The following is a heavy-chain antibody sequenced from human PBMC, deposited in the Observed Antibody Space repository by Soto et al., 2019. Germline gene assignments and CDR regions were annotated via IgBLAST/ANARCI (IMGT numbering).Heavy chain of an antibody. V-gene: IGHV1-69*12. CDR1: GGTFSTYA. Sequence: QVQLVQSGAEVKKPESSVKVSCKAPGGTFSTYAISWVRQAPGQGLEWMVGIIPMFGTANYAQRVQDRVTITADESTNTVYMGLSSLRSEDTAVYCWASGIQLWLRRINNGYSGWGQGTLVTVSS. CDR3: ASGIQLWLRRINNGYSG. D-gene: IGHD5-18*01. CDR2: IIPMFGTA. J-gene: IGHJ4*02.